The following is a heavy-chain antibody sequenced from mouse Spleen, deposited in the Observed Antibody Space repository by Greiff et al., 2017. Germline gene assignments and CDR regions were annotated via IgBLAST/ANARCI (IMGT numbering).Heavy chain of an antibody. CDR1: GYSFTGYY. V-gene: IGHV1-42*01. CDR2: INPSTGGT. Sequence: VQLKQSGPELVKPGASVKISCKASGYSFTGYYMNWVKQSPEKSLEWIGEINPSTGGTTYNQKFKAKATLTVDKSSSTAYMQLKSLTSEDSAVYYCARGEADYWGQGTTLTVSS. J-gene: IGHJ2*01. CDR3: ARGEADY.